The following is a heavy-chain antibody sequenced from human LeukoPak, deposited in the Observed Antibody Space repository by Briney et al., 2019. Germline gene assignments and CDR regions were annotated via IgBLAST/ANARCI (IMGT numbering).Heavy chain of an antibody. V-gene: IGHV3-9*01. Sequence: GGSLRLSCAASGFTFDDYAMHWVRQAPGKGLEWVSGISWNSGSIGYADSVKGRFTISRDNAKNSLYLQMNSLRAEDTVLYYCAKDRGIVGATHFDYWGQGTLVTVSS. CDR2: ISWNSGSI. CDR1: GFTFDDYA. J-gene: IGHJ4*02. D-gene: IGHD1-26*01. CDR3: AKDRGIVGATHFDY.